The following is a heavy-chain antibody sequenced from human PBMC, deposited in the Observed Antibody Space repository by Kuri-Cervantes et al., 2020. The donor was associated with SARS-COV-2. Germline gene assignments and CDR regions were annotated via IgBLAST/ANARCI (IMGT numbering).Heavy chain of an antibody. CDR2: INPSGGST. CDR1: GYTFTSYY. J-gene: IGHJ3*02. V-gene: IGHV1-46*01. D-gene: IGHD2-2*01. Sequence: ASVKVSCKASGYTFTSYYMHWVRQAPGQGLEWMGIINPSGGSTSYAQKFQGRVTMTRDTSTSTVYMELSSLRSEDTAVYYCAREDIVVVPAYYDDAFDIWGQGTMVTVSS. CDR3: AREDIVVVPAYYDDAFDI.